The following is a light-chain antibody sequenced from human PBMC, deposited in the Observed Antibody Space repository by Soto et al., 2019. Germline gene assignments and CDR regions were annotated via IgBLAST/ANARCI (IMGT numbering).Light chain of an antibody. CDR2: DVS. CDR3: CSYAGSYTLV. Sequence: QSALTQPRSVSGSPGQSVTISCTGTSSDVGSYNYVSWYQQHPGKAPKLVIFDVSHRPSGVPDHFSGSKSGNTASLTISGLQAEDEADYYCCSYAGSYTLVFGGGTKVTVL. J-gene: IGLJ3*02. V-gene: IGLV2-11*01. CDR1: SSDVGSYNY.